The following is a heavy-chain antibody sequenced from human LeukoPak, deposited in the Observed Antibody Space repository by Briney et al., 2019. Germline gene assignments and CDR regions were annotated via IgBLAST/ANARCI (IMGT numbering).Heavy chain of an antibody. CDR2: ISAYNGNT. CDR3: ARVGAGFGLPDPPGYYYMDV. Sequence: ASVKVSCKASGYTFTSYGISWVRQAPGQGLEWMGWISAYNGNTNYAQKFQGRVTITTDESTSTAYMELSSLRSEDTAVYYCARVGAGFGLPDPPGYYYMDVWGKGTTVTVSS. J-gene: IGHJ6*03. D-gene: IGHD3/OR15-3a*01. V-gene: IGHV1-18*01. CDR1: GYTFTSYG.